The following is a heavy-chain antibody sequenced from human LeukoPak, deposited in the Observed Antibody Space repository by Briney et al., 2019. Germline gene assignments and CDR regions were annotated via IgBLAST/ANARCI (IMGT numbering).Heavy chain of an antibody. Sequence: AASVKVSCKTSGYTFTGYCMLWVRHAPGQVLERMGWVNPNSGGTNYAQKCQGRVTMTRDTSISTDYIELSRLRSDDTAVYYCARWEPHTPSAFDIWGQGTMVTVSS. CDR3: ARWEPHTPSAFDI. J-gene: IGHJ3*02. D-gene: IGHD1-26*01. CDR1: GYTFTGYC. CDR2: VNPNSGGT. V-gene: IGHV1-2*02.